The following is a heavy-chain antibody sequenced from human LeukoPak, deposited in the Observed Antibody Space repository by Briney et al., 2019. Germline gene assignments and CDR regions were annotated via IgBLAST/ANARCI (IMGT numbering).Heavy chain of an antibody. CDR1: GFTFSTYA. J-gene: IGHJ4*02. Sequence: PGGSLRLSCLASGFTFSTYAMNWVRQAPGKGLEWVSSISSSSSYIYYADSVKGRFTISRDNAKNSLYLQMNSLRAEDTAVYYCARDGPYSSSVYYFDYWGQGTLVTVSS. D-gene: IGHD6-6*01. CDR3: ARDGPYSSSVYYFDY. CDR2: ISSSSSYI. V-gene: IGHV3-21*01.